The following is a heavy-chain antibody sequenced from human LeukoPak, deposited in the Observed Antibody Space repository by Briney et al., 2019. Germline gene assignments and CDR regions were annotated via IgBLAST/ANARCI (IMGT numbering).Heavy chain of an antibody. D-gene: IGHD1-26*01. V-gene: IGHV3-30*04. J-gene: IGHJ4*02. CDR2: VSYDGSYK. CDR1: GFTFSSYA. CDR3: AREGVSGSAYLYYFDY. Sequence: PGGSLRLSCAASGFTFSSYAMHWVRQAPGKGLEWVAVVSYDGSYKYYADPVKGRFTISRDNSKNTLYLQMNSLRAEDTAVYYCAREGVSGSAYLYYFDYWGQGTLVTVSS.